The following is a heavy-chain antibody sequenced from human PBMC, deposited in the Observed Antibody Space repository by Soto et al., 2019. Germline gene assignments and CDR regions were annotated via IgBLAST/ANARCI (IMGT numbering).Heavy chain of an antibody. D-gene: IGHD1-26*01. V-gene: IGHV3-30*18. CDR2: ISYDGSNK. CDR1: GFTFSSYG. Sequence: PGGSLRLSCAASGFTFSSYGMHWVRQAPGKGLEWVAVISYDGSNKYYADSVKGRFTISRDNSKNTLYLQMNSLRAEDTAVYYSAKDGPYSGPDYYYYYGMDVWGQGTTVTVSS. CDR3: AKDGPYSGPDYYYYYGMDV. J-gene: IGHJ6*02.